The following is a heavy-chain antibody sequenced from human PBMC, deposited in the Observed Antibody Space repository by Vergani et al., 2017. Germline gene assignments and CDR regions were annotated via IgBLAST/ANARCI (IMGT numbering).Heavy chain of an antibody. Sequence: QVQLQESGPGLVKPSETLSLTCTVSGGSISSYYWSWIRQPPGKGLEWIGYIYYSGSTNYNPSLKSRVTISVDTSKNQFSLKLSSVTAADTAVYYCARGGYSYGLVSPWFDPWGQGTLVTVSS. D-gene: IGHD5-18*01. V-gene: IGHV4-59*12. CDR3: ARGGYSYGLVSPWFDP. CDR2: IYYSGST. J-gene: IGHJ5*02. CDR1: GGSISSYY.